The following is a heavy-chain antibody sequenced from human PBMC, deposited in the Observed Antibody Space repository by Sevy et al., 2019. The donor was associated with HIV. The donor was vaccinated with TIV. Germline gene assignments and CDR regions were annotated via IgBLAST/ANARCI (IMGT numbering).Heavy chain of an antibody. V-gene: IGHV3-7*03. J-gene: IGHJ6*02. Sequence: GGSLRLSCAASGFSFSNYWMSWVRQAPGKGLEWVANIKRDGSEKYYVASVKGRFTISRDNAKTSLFLQMNSLRGEDTAVYYCVRDCSSASCLWGMDVWGQGTTVTVSS. CDR1: GFSFSNYW. CDR2: IKRDGSEK. D-gene: IGHD2-2*01. CDR3: VRDCSSASCLWGMDV.